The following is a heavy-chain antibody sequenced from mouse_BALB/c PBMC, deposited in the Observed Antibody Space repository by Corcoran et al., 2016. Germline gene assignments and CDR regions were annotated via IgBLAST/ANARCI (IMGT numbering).Heavy chain of an antibody. J-gene: IGHJ2*01. Sequence: EVQLQQSGAELVRPGALVKLSCKASGFNIKDYSMHWVKQRPEQGLEWIGWIDPENGNTIYDPKFQGKASITADTSSNTAYLQLSSLTSEDTAVYYCANWDYWGQGTTLTVSS. CDR3: ANWDY. CDR2: IDPENGNT. D-gene: IGHD4-1*01. V-gene: IGHV14-1*02. CDR1: GFNIKDYS.